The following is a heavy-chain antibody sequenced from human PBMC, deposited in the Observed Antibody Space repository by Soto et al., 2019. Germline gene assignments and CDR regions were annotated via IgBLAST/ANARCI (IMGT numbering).Heavy chain of an antibody. J-gene: IGHJ4*02. CDR2: IYTSGST. D-gene: IGHD1-26*01. CDR3: ARTVGAAYYFDF. V-gene: IGHV4-4*07. CDR1: GDSMTKYY. Sequence: QVQLQESGPGLVKPSETLSLTCTVSGDSMTKYYWSWIRQPAGKGLEWIGRIYTSGSTNYNPSLKSQVSMSIDTSNNHFSLNLKSVTAADTAVYYCARTVGAAYYFDFWGQGALVTVSS.